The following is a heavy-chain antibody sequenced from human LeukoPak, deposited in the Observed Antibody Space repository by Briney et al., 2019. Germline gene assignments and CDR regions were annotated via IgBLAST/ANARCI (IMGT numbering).Heavy chain of an antibody. V-gene: IGHV4-59*08. J-gene: IGHJ6*02. CDR2: IYYSGST. CDR1: GGSISSYY. D-gene: IGHD3-10*01. CDR3: ARPSGYYYYGMDV. Sequence: SETLSLTCAVSGGSISSYYWSWIRQPPGKGLEWIGYIYYSGSTNYNPSLKSRVTISVDTSKNQFSLKLSSVTAADTAVYYCARPSGYYYYGMDVWGQGTTVTVSS.